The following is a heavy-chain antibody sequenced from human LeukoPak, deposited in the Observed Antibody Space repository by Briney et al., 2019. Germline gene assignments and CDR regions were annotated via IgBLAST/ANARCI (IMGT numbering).Heavy chain of an antibody. CDR3: TTNLLQLDGDIDY. J-gene: IGHJ4*02. CDR2: IRSKAYGGTT. V-gene: IGHV3-49*04. D-gene: IGHD5-18*01. Sequence: GGSLRLSCTASGFTFGDYAMSWVRQAPGKGLEWVGFIRSKAYGGTTEYAASVKGRFTISRDDSKSIAYLQMNSLKTEDTAVYYCTTNLLQLDGDIDYWGQGTLVTVSS. CDR1: GFTFGDYA.